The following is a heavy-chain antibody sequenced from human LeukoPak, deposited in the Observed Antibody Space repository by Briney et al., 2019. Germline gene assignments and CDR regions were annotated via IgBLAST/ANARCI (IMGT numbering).Heavy chain of an antibody. Sequence: SETLSLTCTVSGGPISTSTYCWGWLRQPPGRGLEWIGTIYYTGSTYYNPSLKSRVTVSIDTSKNQFSLKLSSVTAADTAVYYCAGSSGSYYKFWGFYYFDYWGQGTLVTVSS. CDR3: AGSSGSYYKFWGFYYFDY. J-gene: IGHJ4*02. CDR2: IYYTGST. D-gene: IGHD3-10*01. V-gene: IGHV4-39*01. CDR1: GGPISTSTYC.